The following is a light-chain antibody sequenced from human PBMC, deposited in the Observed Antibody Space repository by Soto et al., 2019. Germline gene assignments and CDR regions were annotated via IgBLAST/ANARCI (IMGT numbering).Light chain of an antibody. CDR2: DNN. J-gene: IGLJ2*01. V-gene: IGLV1-51*01. Sequence: QSVLTQPPSVSAAPGQKVSISCSGSSSNIGNNYVSWYQQLPGTAPRLLIYDNNKRPSGIPDRFSGSKSGTSATLGITGLQTGDEADYYCGTWDSRMSGVVFGGGTQLTVL. CDR1: SSNIGNNY. CDR3: GTWDSRMSGVV.